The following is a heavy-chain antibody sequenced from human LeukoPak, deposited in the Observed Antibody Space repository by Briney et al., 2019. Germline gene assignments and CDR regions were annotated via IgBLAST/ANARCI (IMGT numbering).Heavy chain of an antibody. CDR2: MNQDGSAK. CDR3: ATYTHWVAGDV. V-gene: IGHV3-7*01. CDR1: GFTFSDAW. J-gene: IGHJ6*02. D-gene: IGHD3-16*01. Sequence: GGSLRLSCAASGFTFSDAWMSWVRQAPGKGLEWVANMNQDGSAKGYVDSVKGRFTISRDNARNSLYLQMSSLRPEDTAVYYCATYTHWVAGDVWGQGTTVTVSS.